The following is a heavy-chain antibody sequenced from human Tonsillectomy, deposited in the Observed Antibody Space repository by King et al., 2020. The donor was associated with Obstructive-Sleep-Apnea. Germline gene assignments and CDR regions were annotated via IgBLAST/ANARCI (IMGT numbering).Heavy chain of an antibody. V-gene: IGHV4-39*07. CDR3: ASSHYYGSGSYFISWFDP. CDR2: IYYSGST. Sequence: LQLQESGPGLVKPSETLSLTCTVSGGSISSSSYYWGWIRQPPGKGLEWIGSIYYSGSTYYNPSLKSRVTISVDTSKNQFSLKLSSVTAADTAVYYCASSHYYGSGSYFISWFDPWGQGTLVTVSS. D-gene: IGHD3-10*01. J-gene: IGHJ5*02. CDR1: GGSISSSSYY.